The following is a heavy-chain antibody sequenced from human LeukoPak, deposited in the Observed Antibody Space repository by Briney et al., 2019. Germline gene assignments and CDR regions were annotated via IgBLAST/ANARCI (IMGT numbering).Heavy chain of an antibody. V-gene: IGHV1-69*01. D-gene: IGHD6-13*01. Sequence: SVKVSCKASVGTFSSYAINWVRQAPGQRLEGVGGIIPIFGTANYAQKFQGRVTITADESTTTAYMELSSLRSEDTAVYYCARQNSRDAFDIWGQGTMVTVSS. J-gene: IGHJ3*02. CDR2: IIPIFGTA. CDR3: ARQNSRDAFDI. CDR1: VGTFSSYA.